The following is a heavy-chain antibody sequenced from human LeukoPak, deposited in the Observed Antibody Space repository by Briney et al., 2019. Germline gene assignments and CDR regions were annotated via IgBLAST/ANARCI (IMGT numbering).Heavy chain of an antibody. D-gene: IGHD1-26*01. CDR1: GYTFTSYY. CDR3: ARDEGAKIVFDI. V-gene: IGHV1-46*01. J-gene: IGHJ3*02. Sequence: GASVKVSCKASGYTFTSYYMHWVRQAPGQGLEWMGIINPSGGSTSYAQKFQGRVTMTRDMSTSTVYMELSSLRSEDTAVYYCARDEGAKIVFDIWGQGTMVTVSS. CDR2: INPSGGST.